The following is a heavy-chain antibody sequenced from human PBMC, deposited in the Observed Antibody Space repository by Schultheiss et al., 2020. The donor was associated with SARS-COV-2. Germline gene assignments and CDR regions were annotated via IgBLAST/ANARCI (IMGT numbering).Heavy chain of an antibody. CDR1: GFTFSSYA. CDR3: ARDLGVLRWHQLPNNWFDP. V-gene: IGHV3-23*01. Sequence: GGSLRLSCAASGFTFSSYAMSWVRQAPGKGLEWVSAISGSGGSTYYADSVKGRFTISRDNSKNTLYLQMNSLRAEDTAVYYCARDLGVLRWHQLPNNWFDPWGQGTLVTVSS. J-gene: IGHJ5*02. D-gene: IGHD2-2*01. CDR2: ISGSGGST.